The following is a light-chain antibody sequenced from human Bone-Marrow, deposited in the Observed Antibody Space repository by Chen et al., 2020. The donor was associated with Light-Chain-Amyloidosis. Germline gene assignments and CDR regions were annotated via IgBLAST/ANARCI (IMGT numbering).Light chain of an antibody. CDR3: QLYDTSRTMYT. Sequence: VLTQSPGTLSLSPGERATLSCRTSQRVGSSYLAWYQQKAGQAPRLLVYGASSRATGIPDRFSGSGSGTDFTLTSSRLEPEDFAVYYCQLYDTSRTMYTFGQGTKLEIK. V-gene: IGKV3-20*01. CDR1: QRVGSSY. CDR2: GAS. J-gene: IGKJ2*01.